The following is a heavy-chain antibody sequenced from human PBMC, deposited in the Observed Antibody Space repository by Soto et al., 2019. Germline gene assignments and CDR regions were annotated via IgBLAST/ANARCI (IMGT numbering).Heavy chain of an antibody. Sequence: QVHLQESGPGLVKPSETLSLTCTVSGGSVSSGSFYWGWIRQSPGKGLEWIANIYYSGRANYNSSLHSRVTMSVDTSNNQFSLKLSSLTAADTAVYYCAREWLGGLGHYFDLWGRGHLVTVSS. CDR2: IYYSGRA. D-gene: IGHD3-10*01. CDR1: GGSVSSGSFY. V-gene: IGHV4-61*01. CDR3: AREWLGGLGHYFDL. J-gene: IGHJ2*01.